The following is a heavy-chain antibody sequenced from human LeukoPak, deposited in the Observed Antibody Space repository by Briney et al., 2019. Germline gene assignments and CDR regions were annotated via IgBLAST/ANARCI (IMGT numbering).Heavy chain of an antibody. CDR3: ARDRTYSYCYGVTLDY. CDR2: INPSGGST. CDR1: GYTFTSYY. J-gene: IGHJ4*02. V-gene: IGHV1-46*01. D-gene: IGHD5-18*01. Sequence: ASVKVSCKSSGYTFTSYYMHWVRQAPGQGLEWMGIINPSGGSTSYAQKFQGRVTMTRDTSTSTVYMELSSLRSEDTAVYYCARDRTYSYCYGVTLDYWGQGTLVTVSS.